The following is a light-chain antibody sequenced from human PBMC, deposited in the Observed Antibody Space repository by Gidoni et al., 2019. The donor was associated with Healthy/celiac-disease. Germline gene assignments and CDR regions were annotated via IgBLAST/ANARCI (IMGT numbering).Light chain of an antibody. Sequence: DIQMTQSPSSLSASVGDRVTITCRASQSISSHLNWYQQKPGKAPKLLIYAASSLQSGVPSRFSGSGSGTDFTRTIGSLQPENFATYYGQQSYSTPLFTFGPGTKVEIK. CDR1: QSISSH. V-gene: IGKV1-39*01. CDR2: AAS. J-gene: IGKJ3*01. CDR3: QQSYSTPLFT.